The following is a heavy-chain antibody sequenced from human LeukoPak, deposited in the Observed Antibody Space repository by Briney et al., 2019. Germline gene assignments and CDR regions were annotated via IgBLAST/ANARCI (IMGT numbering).Heavy chain of an antibody. V-gene: IGHV1-69*13. D-gene: IGHD2-21*02. CDR1: GGTFSSYA. CDR3: ARDRAAYCGGDCYPDY. CDR2: IIPIFGTA. Sequence: ASVKVSCKASGGTFSSYAISWVRQAPGQGLEWMGGIIPIFGTANYAQKFQGGVTITADESTSTAYMELSSLRSEDTAVYYCARDRAAYCGGDCYPDYWGQGTLVTVSS. J-gene: IGHJ4*02.